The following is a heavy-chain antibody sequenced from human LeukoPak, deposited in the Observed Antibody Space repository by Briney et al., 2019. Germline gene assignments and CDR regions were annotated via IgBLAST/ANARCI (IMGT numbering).Heavy chain of an antibody. D-gene: IGHD1-1*01. J-gene: IGHJ6*02. CDR1: GGTFSSYA. Sequence: RASVKVSCKASGGTFSSYAISWVRQAPGQGLEWMGRIIPILGIANYAQKFQGRVTITADKSTSTAYMELSSLRSEDTAVYYCARAATELERRLGYYYYGMDVWGQGSTVTVSS. V-gene: IGHV1-69*04. CDR2: IIPILGIA. CDR3: ARAATELERRLGYYYYGMDV.